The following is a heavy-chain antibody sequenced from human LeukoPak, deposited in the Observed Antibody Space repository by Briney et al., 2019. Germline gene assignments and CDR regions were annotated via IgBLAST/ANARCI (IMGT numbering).Heavy chain of an antibody. D-gene: IGHD6-13*01. J-gene: IGHJ4*02. CDR2: IPYDGSNK. CDR1: GFTFSTYA. V-gene: IGHV3-30*04. Sequence: GGSLRLSCAASGFTFSTYAMHWVRQAPGKGLEWVAVIPYDGSNKYYADSVKGRFTISRENSKNRLYLQMNSLRAEDTAVYYCARGTAAGRRFDYWGQGTLVTVSS. CDR3: ARGTAAGRRFDY.